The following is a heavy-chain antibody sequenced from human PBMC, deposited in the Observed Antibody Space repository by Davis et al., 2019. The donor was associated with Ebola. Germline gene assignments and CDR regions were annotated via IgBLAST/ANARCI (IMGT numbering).Heavy chain of an antibody. CDR1: GFTFSDYQ. CDR2: ISISGTYT. CDR3: ARDIYSYGGGIADYYYYGMDV. J-gene: IGHJ6*02. D-gene: IGHD5-18*01. V-gene: IGHV3-11*06. Sequence: GGSLRLSCAASGFTFSDYQMSWIRQAPGKGLEWLSFISISGTYTTYADSVKGRFTISRDDAQNSLYLQMNSLRAEDTAVYYCARDIYSYGGGIADYYYYGMDVWGQGTTVTVSS.